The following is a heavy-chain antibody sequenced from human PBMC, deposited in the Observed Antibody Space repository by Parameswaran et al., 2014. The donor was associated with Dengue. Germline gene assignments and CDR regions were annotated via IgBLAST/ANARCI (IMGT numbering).Heavy chain of an antibody. V-gene: IGHV6-1*01. CDR3: ARDTGGKATRGDGFGY. J-gene: IGHJ4*02. CDR2: TYYRSKWYN. Sequence: KWIRQSPSRGLEWLGRTYYRSKWYNDYAVSVKSRITINPDTSKNQFSLQLNSVTPEDTAVYYCARDTGGKATRGDGFGYWGQGTLVTVSS. D-gene: IGHD5-12*01.